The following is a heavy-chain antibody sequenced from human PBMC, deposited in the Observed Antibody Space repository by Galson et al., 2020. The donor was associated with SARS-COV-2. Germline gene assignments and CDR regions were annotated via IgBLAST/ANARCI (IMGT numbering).Heavy chain of an antibody. Sequence: GASLRLSCAASGFTFSSSWMHWVRQAPGKGLVWVSRINSDGSSTSYADSVKGRFTISRDNAKNTLYLQMNSLRAEDTAVYYCASVGTRNGWKYDVYYGGQESLVTVSS. CDR3: ASVGTRNGWKYDVYY. V-gene: IGHV3-74*01. CDR1: GFTFSSSW. CDR2: INSDGSST. D-gene: IGHD6-19*01. J-gene: IGHJ4*02.